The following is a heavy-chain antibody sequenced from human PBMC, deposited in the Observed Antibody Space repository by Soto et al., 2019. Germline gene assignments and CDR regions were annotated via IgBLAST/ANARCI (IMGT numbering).Heavy chain of an antibody. J-gene: IGHJ5*02. CDR3: ARVSLPGGWFDP. V-gene: IGHV4-59*01. CDR1: GGSISSYY. Sequence: KPSETLSLTCTVSGGSISSYYWSWIRQPPGKGLEWIGYIYYSGSTNYNPSLKSRVTISVDTSKNQFSLKLSSVTAADTAVYYCARVSLPGGWFDPWGQGALVTVSS. CDR2: IYYSGST.